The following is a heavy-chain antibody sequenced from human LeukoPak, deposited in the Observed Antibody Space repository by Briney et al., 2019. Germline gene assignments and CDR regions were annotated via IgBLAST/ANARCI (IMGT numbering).Heavy chain of an antibody. V-gene: IGHV3-48*02. J-gene: IGHJ6*02. D-gene: IGHD4-11*01. Sequence: GGSLRLSCAASGFTLSSYSMNWVRQAPGKGLEWISYIDSDTYGNTIYYPHTVKGRFTISRDNAKNSLYLQMDSLRDEDTAVYYCARGVFDYSNFEANYYYYGMDVWGQGTTVTVSS. CDR2: IDSDTYGNTI. CDR3: ARGVFDYSNFEANYYYYGMDV. CDR1: GFTLSSYS.